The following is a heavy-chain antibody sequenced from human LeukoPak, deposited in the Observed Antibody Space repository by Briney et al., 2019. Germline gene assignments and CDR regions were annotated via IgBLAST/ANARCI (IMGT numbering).Heavy chain of an antibody. CDR3: AGGIAVAGRQFDY. V-gene: IGHV4-39*01. J-gene: IGHJ4*02. CDR1: GGSISSSSYY. D-gene: IGHD6-19*01. Sequence: PPETLSLTCTVSGGSISSSSYYWGWIRQPPGKGLEWIGSIYYSGSTYYNPSLKSRVTISVDTSKNQFSLKLSSVTAADTAVYYCAGGIAVAGRQFDYWGQGTLVTVSS. CDR2: IYYSGST.